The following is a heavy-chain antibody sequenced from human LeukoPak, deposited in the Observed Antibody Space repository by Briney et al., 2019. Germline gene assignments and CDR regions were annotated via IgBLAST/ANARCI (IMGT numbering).Heavy chain of an antibody. CDR2: INWNGGST. CDR3: ARANDNYYYYYMDV. CDR1: GFTFDDYG. V-gene: IGHV3-20*04. Sequence: PGGSLRLSCAASGFTFDDYGMSWVRHAPGKGLEWVSGINWNGGSTGYADSVKGRFTISRDNAKNSLYLQMNSLRAEDTAVYYCARANDNYYYYYMDVWGKGTTVTIS. D-gene: IGHD3-9*01. J-gene: IGHJ6*03.